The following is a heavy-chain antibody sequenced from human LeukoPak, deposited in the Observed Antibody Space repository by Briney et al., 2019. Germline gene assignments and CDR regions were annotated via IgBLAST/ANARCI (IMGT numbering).Heavy chain of an antibody. Sequence: SQTLSLTCTVSGGSISSGGFYWSWFRQHPGKGLEWIGYIYHSGTTYYNPSLKSRLTISVDTSKNQFSLDLSSVTAADTAVYYCARGGNTVTTDYWGQGTLVTVSS. D-gene: IGHD4-11*01. CDR3: ARGGNTVTTDY. CDR1: GGSISSGGFY. J-gene: IGHJ4*02. V-gene: IGHV4-31*03. CDR2: IYHSGTT.